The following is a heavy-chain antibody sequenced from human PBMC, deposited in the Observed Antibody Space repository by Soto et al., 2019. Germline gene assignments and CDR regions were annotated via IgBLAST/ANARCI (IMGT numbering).Heavy chain of an antibody. CDR1: GFTFSNYA. CDR2: FSSGGGGT. Sequence: GGSLRLSCTASGFTFSNYAMSWVRQAPGKGLEWVSTFSSGGGGTYYADSVKGRFTISRDNSKNTLSLQMNSLRAEDTAVYYCTKANRYCSGANCFTFDYWGLGTXVTVSS. J-gene: IGHJ4*02. D-gene: IGHD2-15*01. CDR3: TKANRYCSGANCFTFDY. V-gene: IGHV3-23*01.